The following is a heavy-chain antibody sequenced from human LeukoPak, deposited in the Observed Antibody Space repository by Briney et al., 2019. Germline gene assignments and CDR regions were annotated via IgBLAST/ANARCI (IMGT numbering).Heavy chain of an antibody. V-gene: IGHV3-53*01. CDR2: IYSGGST. Sequence: GGSLRLSCAASGFTVSSNYMSWVRQAPGKGLEWVSVIYSGGSTYYADSVKGRFTISRDNSKNTLYLQMNSLRAEDTAVYYCARSPGDSTYFDYWGQGTLVTVSS. D-gene: IGHD3-10*01. CDR3: ARSPGDSTYFDY. CDR1: GFTVSSNY. J-gene: IGHJ4*02.